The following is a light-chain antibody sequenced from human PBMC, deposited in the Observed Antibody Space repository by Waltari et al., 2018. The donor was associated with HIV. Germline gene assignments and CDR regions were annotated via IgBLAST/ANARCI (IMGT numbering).Light chain of an antibody. CDR2: WAS. J-gene: IGKJ4*01. CDR1: QSVLYSSNNKNY. Sequence: DIVMTQSPDSLAVSLGERATINCKSSQSVLYSSNNKNYLAWYQKRPGQAPKLLIYWASTRESGVPDRFSGSGSGTDFTLTISSLQAEDAAVYYCQQYDSTPLTFGGGTKVEI. V-gene: IGKV4-1*01. CDR3: QQYDSTPLT.